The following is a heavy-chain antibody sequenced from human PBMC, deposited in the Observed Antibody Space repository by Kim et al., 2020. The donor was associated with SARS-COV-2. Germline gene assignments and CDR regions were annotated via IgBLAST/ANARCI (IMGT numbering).Heavy chain of an antibody. J-gene: IGHJ4*02. Sequence: TPSLTSRVTISVATSKNQFSLKLSSVTAADTAVYYCARHFGMVAATGADYWGQGTLVTVSS. D-gene: IGHD2-15*01. CDR3: ARHFGMVAATGADY. V-gene: IGHV4-39*01.